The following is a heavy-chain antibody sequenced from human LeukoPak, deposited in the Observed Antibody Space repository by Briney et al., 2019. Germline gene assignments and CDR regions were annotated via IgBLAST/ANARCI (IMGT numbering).Heavy chain of an antibody. CDR2: INHSGST. D-gene: IGHD4-23*01. J-gene: IGHJ4*02. CDR3: VRHEAGHGGYSDF. CDR1: GGSFSGYS. Sequence: SETLSLTCAVYGGSFSGYSWSWIRQPPGKGLEWIGEINHSGSTNYNPSLKSRVTISVDTSKNQFSLKLSSVTAADTAVYFSVRHEAGHGGYSDFWGQGTLVTVSS. V-gene: IGHV4-34*01.